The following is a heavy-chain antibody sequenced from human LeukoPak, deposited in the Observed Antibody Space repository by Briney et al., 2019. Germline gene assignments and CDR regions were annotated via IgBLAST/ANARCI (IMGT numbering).Heavy chain of an antibody. V-gene: IGHV3-15*01. CDR2: IQSKTDGGTT. CDR3: ATLTVRGVINI. D-gene: IGHD3-10*01. Sequence: GGSLRLSCAASGFTFSNTWMNWVRQAPGKGLDWFGLIQSKTDGGTTEYAAPVKGRFTISRDDSKTTLYLQMNSLKTEDTAVYYCATLTVRGVINIWGQGTLVTVSS. J-gene: IGHJ4*02. CDR1: GFTFSNTW.